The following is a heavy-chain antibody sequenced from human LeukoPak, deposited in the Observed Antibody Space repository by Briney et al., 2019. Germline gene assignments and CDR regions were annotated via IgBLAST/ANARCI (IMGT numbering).Heavy chain of an antibody. CDR3: ATLNYDILTGYITNWFDP. J-gene: IGHJ5*02. Sequence: ASVKVSCKASGYTFTGYYMHWVRQAPGQGLEWMGWINPNSGGTNYAQKFQGRVTMTRDTSISTAYMELSRLRSDDTAVYYCATLNYDILTGYITNWFDPWGQGTPVTVSS. CDR1: GYTFTGYY. D-gene: IGHD3-9*01. CDR2: INPNSGGT. V-gene: IGHV1-2*02.